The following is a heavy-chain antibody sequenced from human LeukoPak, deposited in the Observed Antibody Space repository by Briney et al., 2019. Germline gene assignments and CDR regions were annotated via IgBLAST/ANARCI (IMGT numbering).Heavy chain of an antibody. D-gene: IGHD3-10*01. V-gene: IGHV3-30*02. CDR2: IRSDGRDE. CDR3: AKDYCGSGCLNLDF. Sequence: GGSLRLSCAASGFIFSGYGMHWVRQAPGKGLEWVAFIRSDGRDEFYAGSMKGRFTISRDNSKNTLYLQMNSLRTEDTATYYCAKDYCGSGCLNLDFWGQGTLVTVSS. J-gene: IGHJ4*02. CDR1: GFIFSGYG.